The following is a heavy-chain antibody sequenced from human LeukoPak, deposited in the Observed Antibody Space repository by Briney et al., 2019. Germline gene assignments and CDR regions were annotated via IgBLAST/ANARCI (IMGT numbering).Heavy chain of an antibody. CDR2: ISSSSSTI. CDR1: GFTFSSYG. D-gene: IGHD2-2*01. V-gene: IGHV3-48*04. J-gene: IGHJ5*02. CDR3: ARGYCSSTSCYSPFDP. Sequence: GGSLRLSCAASGFTFSSYGMTWVRQAPGKGLEWVSYISSSSSTIYYADSVKGRFTISRDNAKNSLYLQMNSLRAEDTAVYYCARGYCSSTSCYSPFDPWGQGTLVTVSS.